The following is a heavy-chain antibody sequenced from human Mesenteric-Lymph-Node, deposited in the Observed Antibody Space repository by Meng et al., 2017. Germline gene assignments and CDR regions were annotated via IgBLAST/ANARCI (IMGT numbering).Heavy chain of an antibody. Sequence: GGSLRLSCAASGFTFSSYAMSWVRQAPGKGLEWVSYISSSGSTIYYADSVKGRFTITRDNAKNSLYLQMNSLRGEDTAVYYCARVGTFDSSGYYLTAWGQGTLVTVSS. D-gene: IGHD3-22*01. V-gene: IGHV3-48*04. J-gene: IGHJ5*02. CDR3: ARVGTFDSSGYYLTA. CDR1: GFTFSSYA. CDR2: ISSSGSTI.